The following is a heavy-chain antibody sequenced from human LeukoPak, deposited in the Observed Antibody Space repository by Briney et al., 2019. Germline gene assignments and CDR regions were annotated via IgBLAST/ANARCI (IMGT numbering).Heavy chain of an antibody. D-gene: IGHD3/OR15-3a*01. CDR1: GGSISGYF. Sequence: SETLSLTCTVSGGSISGYFWSWIRQPPGKGLEWIGYIYSSGSTKYNPSLKSRVTISGDTSKNQFSLSLTSVTAADTAVYYCARVLAIFGLDTTDFYMDVWGKGTTVTVSS. V-gene: IGHV4-59*01. CDR2: IYSSGST. J-gene: IGHJ6*03. CDR3: ARVLAIFGLDTTDFYMDV.